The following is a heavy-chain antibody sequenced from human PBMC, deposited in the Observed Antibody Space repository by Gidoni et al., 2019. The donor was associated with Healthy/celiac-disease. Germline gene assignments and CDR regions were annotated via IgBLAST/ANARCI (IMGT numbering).Heavy chain of an antibody. CDR3: AKGHLELTSYYYGIDV. Sequence: EVRLLESGGGLVQPGGSLRLSCAASGFTFRRYGMSCVRQAPGKGLEWVSGISGSGCCTNYSDSVKGRFTISRDNSKNKLYLQMNSLKAEDTAIYYCAKGHLELTSYYYGIDVWGQGTTVTVSS. J-gene: IGHJ6*02. D-gene: IGHD1-7*01. CDR2: ISGSGCCT. CDR1: GFTFRRYG. V-gene: IGHV3-23*01.